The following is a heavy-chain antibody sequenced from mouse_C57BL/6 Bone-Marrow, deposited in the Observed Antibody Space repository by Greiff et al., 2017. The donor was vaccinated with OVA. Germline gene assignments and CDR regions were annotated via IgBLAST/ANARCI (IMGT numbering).Heavy chain of an antibody. CDR1: GFSLTSYG. J-gene: IGHJ1*03. D-gene: IGHD2-4*01. CDR2: IGGDGST. CDR3: ANSDDYDWYFGV. V-gene: IGHV2-3*01. Sequence: VMLVESGPGLVAPSQSLSITCTVSGFSLTSYGVSWVRQPPGQGLEWLGVIGGDGSTNYYSALIPRLSISKDNSMSQVFLKLNSLQTDDTATYYCANSDDYDWYFGVWGTGTTVTVSA.